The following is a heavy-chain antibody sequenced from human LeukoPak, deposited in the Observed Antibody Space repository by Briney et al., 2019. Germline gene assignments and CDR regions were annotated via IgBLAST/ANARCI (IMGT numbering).Heavy chain of an antibody. CDR2: ISLRGSTI. J-gene: IGHJ3*02. D-gene: IGHD1-26*01. CDR1: GFTFSDYY. Sequence: GGSLRLSCAASGFTFSDYYMGWVRQAPGKGLECVSYISLRGSTIYYADSVKGRFTISRDNAKNSLYLQMNSLRAEDTAVYYCARARTRYSGSYGGAFDIWGQGTMVTVSS. V-gene: IGHV3-11*04. CDR3: ARARTRYSGSYGGAFDI.